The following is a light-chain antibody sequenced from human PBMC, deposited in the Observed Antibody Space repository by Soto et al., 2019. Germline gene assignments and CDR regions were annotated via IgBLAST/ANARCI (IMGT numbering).Light chain of an antibody. J-gene: IGLJ3*02. V-gene: IGLV1-40*01. CDR3: QSYDSSLSGWV. CDR2: GNS. Sequence: QSVLTQPPSVSGAPGQRVTISCTGSSSNIGAGYDVHWYQQLPGTAPKILIYGNSNRPSGVPDRFSGSKSGTSASLAITGLQAEDEADYYCQSYDSSLSGWVFGGGTKLTLL. CDR1: SSNIGAGYD.